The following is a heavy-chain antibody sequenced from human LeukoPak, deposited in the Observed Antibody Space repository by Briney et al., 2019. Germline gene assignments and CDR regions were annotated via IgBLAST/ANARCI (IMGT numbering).Heavy chain of an antibody. CDR3: ARDMVAHYYYCGMDV. J-gene: IGHJ6*02. Sequence: SETLSLTCTVSGGSISSYYWSWIRQPPGKGLEWIGYIYYSGSTNYNPSLKSRVTISVDTSKNQFSLKLSSVTAADTAVYYCARDMVAHYYYCGMDVWGQGTTVTVSS. D-gene: IGHD2-15*01. CDR2: IYYSGST. CDR1: GGSISSYY. V-gene: IGHV4-59*01.